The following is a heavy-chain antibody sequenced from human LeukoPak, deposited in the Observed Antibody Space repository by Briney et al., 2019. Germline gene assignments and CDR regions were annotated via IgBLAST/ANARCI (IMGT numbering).Heavy chain of an antibody. D-gene: IGHD6-19*01. J-gene: IGHJ4*02. CDR2: IIPIFGTA. V-gene: IGHV1-69*05. CDR1: GGTFSSYA. Sequence: SVKVSCKASGGTFSSYAISWVRQAPGQGLEWMGGIIPIFGTANYAQKFQGRVTITTDESTSTAYMELSSLRSEDTAVYYCARDSSGWYRFDYWGEGTLVTVSS. CDR3: ARDSSGWYRFDY.